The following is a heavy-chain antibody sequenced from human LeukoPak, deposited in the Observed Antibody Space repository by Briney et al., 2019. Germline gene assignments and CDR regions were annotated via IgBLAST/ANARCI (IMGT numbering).Heavy chain of an antibody. J-gene: IGHJ4*02. CDR2: ISYDGSNK. CDR3: AKVRDCGGDCLDY. Sequence: TGGSLRLSCAASGFTFRDYGMHWVREAPGKGLEWVASISYDGSNKVYADSVKGRFTISRDNSKSTLYLQMNSLRAEDTAVYYCAKVRDCGGDCLDYWGQGTLVTVSS. D-gene: IGHD2-21*01. V-gene: IGHV3-30*18. CDR1: GFTFRDYG.